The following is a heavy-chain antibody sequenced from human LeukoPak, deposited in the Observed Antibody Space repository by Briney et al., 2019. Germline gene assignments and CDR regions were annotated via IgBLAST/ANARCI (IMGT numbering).Heavy chain of an antibody. V-gene: IGHV4-59*01. D-gene: IGHD3-3*01. CDR1: GGSISSYY. Sequence: SETLSLTCTVSGGSISSYYWSWIRQPPGKGLEWIGYIYYSGNTNYNPSLKSRVTISVDTSKNQFSLKLTSVTAADTAVYYCARHGPITIFGVVPDLNGFDIWGQGTMGTVSS. CDR2: IYYSGNT. CDR3: ARHGPITIFGVVPDLNGFDI. J-gene: IGHJ3*02.